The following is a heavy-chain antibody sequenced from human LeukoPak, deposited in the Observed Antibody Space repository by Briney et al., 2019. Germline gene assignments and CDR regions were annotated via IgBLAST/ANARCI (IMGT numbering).Heavy chain of an antibody. Sequence: SETLSLTCAAYGGSFSGYYWSWIRQPPGKGLEWIGEINHSGSTNYNPSLRSRVTISVDTSKNQFSLRLTSVTAADTAVYYCAKDGPTGPWGQGTLVTVSS. CDR2: INHSGST. D-gene: IGHD1-26*01. J-gene: IGHJ4*02. CDR3: AKDGPTGP. V-gene: IGHV4-34*01. CDR1: GGSFSGYY.